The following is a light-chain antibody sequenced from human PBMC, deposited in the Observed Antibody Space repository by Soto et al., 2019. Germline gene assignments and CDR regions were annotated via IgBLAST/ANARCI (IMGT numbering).Light chain of an antibody. CDR1: QSLLHSNGYNY. J-gene: IGKJ4*01. Sequence: DIVRTQSPLSLPVTPGEPASISCRSSQSLLHSNGYNYLDWYLQKPGQSPQLLIYLGSNRASGVPDRFSGSGSGTDFTLKISRVEAEDVGVYYCMQALQAPVTFGGGTKVEIK. V-gene: IGKV2-28*01. CDR3: MQALQAPVT. CDR2: LGS.